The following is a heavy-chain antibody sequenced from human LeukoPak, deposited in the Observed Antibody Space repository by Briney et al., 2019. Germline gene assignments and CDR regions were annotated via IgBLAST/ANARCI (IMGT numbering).Heavy chain of an antibody. CDR3: AKELESYDSTGSTFDF. D-gene: IGHD3-22*01. V-gene: IGHV3-30*02. CDR1: GFSFSSYA. CDR2: IRYDGNNK. Sequence: TGGSLRLPCAASGFSFSSYAMHWVRQAPGKGLEWVAYIRYDGNNKYYADSVKGRFTISRDNSKNTLYLQMNSLRAEDTAVYYCAKELESYDSTGSTFDFWGQGALVTVSS. J-gene: IGHJ4*02.